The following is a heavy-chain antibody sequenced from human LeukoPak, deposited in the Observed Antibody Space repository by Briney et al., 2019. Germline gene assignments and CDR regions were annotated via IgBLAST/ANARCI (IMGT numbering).Heavy chain of an antibody. Sequence: SETLSLTCAVSGDSINNYYWNWIRQPPGKGLEWIGYIYYSEGTKYNPSLKSRVTISVDTSKNQFSLKLTSVTAADTAVYYCARGDPVRGNAFDMWGQGTVVTVSS. V-gene: IGHV4-59*01. CDR1: GDSINNYY. CDR3: ARGDPVRGNAFDM. D-gene: IGHD3-10*01. J-gene: IGHJ3*02. CDR2: IYYSEGT.